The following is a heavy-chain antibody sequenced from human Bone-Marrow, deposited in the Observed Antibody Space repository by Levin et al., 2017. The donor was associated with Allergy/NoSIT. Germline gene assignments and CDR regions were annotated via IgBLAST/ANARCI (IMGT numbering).Heavy chain of an antibody. CDR1: GFTFSDYY. J-gene: IGHJ5*02. D-gene: IGHD1-26*01. V-gene: IGHV3-11*01. Sequence: GGSLRLSCAASGFTFSDYYMSWIRQAPGKGLEWVSYISSSGSTIYYADSVKGRFTISRDNAKNSLYLQMNSLRAEDTAVYYCARDLSGSRYNWFDPWGQGTLVTVSS. CDR3: ARDLSGSRYNWFDP. CDR2: ISSSGSTI.